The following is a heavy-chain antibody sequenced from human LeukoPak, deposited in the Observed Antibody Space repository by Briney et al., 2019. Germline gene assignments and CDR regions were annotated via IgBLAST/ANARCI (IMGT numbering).Heavy chain of an antibody. CDR2: ISSSGSTI. V-gene: IGHV3-48*04. Sequence: GGSLRLSCAASGFTFSSYSMNWVRQAPGKGLEWVSYISSSGSTIYYADSVKGRFTISRDNAKNSLYLQMNSLRAEDTAVYYCARERGYDYYYYYYMDVWGKGTTVTISS. CDR3: ARERGYDYYYYYYMDV. J-gene: IGHJ6*03. D-gene: IGHD5-12*01. CDR1: GFTFSSYS.